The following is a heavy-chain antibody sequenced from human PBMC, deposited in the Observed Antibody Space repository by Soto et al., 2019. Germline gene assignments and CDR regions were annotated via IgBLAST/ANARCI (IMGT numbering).Heavy chain of an antibody. J-gene: IGHJ5*02. CDR1: GFTFSSNS. D-gene: IGHD3-3*01. V-gene: IGHV3-48*02. CDR2: ISSSSSTI. CDR3: ARVIWSGHLTSDL. Sequence: EVQVVESGGGLVQPGGSLRLSCAASGFTFSSNSMNWVRQAPGKGLEWISYISSSSSTIYADSGKGRFTISRDNAKNSLYLQMNSLRDEDTAVYYCARVIWSGHLTSDLWGQGTLVTVSS.